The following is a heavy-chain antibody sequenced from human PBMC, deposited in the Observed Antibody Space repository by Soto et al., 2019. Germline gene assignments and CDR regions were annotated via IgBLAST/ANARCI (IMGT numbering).Heavy chain of an antibody. J-gene: IGHJ4*02. CDR3: ARGGRDCSSTSYHLGDY. D-gene: IGHD2-2*01. CDR2: VWYDGGNE. Sequence: QVQLVESGGGVVQPGRSLRLSCVASGFTFSSYGMHWVRQAPGKGLEWVAVVWYDGGNEYYADSVKGRFTISRDNSKNTLYLQMNSLRVEDTAVYYCARGGRDCSSTSYHLGDYWGQGTLVTVSS. V-gene: IGHV3-33*01. CDR1: GFTFSSYG.